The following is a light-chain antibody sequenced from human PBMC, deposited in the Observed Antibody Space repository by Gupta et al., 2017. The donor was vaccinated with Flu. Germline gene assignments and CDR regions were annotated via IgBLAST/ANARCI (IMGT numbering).Light chain of an antibody. J-gene: IGLJ2*01. CDR1: AVAFTNSHY. V-gene: IGLV7-46*01. CDR2: DTT. Sequence: TFCSCAVAFTNSHYPSWVQQKPGQAPRTLIYDTTNKHSWTPARFSGSLLGGKAALTLSGALPEAEAEYFCFLSYRGFMGFGGGTKLAVL. CDR3: FLSYRGFMG.